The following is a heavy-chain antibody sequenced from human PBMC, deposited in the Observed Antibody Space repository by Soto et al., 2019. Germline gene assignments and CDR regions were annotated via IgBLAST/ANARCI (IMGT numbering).Heavy chain of an antibody. Sequence: QVQLVQSGAEVKKPGSSVKVSCKASGGTFSRYSISWVREGTGQGFEWMGGIIPIFGTANYAQKFQGRVPITADDPTSTAYMELSSLRSEDTAVYYCATAAVTGRDYGLDVRGQGTTVTVSS. CDR2: IIPIFGTA. CDR3: ATAAVTGRDYGLDV. CDR1: GGTFSRYS. V-gene: IGHV1-69*01. J-gene: IGHJ6*02. D-gene: IGHD4-17*01.